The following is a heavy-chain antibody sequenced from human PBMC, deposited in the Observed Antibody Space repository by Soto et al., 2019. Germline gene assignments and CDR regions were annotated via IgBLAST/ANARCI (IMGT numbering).Heavy chain of an antibody. V-gene: IGHV1-2*02. CDR1: GYTFTGYD. D-gene: IGHD6-6*01. CDR3: ARATYVGSSDYFDY. J-gene: IGHJ4*02. CDR2: INPNSGGT. Sequence: ASVKVSCKSSGYTFTGYDIHWVREAPGQGLECMGWINPNSGGTNYAQKFQGRVTMTRDTSISTAYMELSRLRSDDTAVYYCARATYVGSSDYFDYWGQGTLVTVSS.